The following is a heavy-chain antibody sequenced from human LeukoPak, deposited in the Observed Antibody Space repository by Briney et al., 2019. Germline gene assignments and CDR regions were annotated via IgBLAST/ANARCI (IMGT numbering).Heavy chain of an antibody. D-gene: IGHD4-4*01. CDR3: ARGIDYSQPFDY. CDR1: GGSISSYY. J-gene: IGHJ4*02. Sequence: KTSETLSLTCTVSGGSISSYYWSWISQPPGKGLEWIGEINHSGSTNYNPSLKSRVTISVDTSKNQFSLKLSSVTAADTAVYYCARGIDYSQPFDYWGQGTLVTVSS. CDR2: INHSGST. V-gene: IGHV4-34*01.